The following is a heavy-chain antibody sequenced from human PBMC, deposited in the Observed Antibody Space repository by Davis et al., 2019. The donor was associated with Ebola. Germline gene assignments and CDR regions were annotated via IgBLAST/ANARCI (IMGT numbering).Heavy chain of an antibody. CDR2: INPSGGST. Sequence: ASVKVSCKASGYTFTSYYMHWVRQAPGQGLEWMGIINPSGGSTSYAQKFQGRVTMTRNTSISTAYMELSSLRSEDTAVYYCAKAVAGYYYYGMDVWGQGTTVTVSS. CDR1: GYTFTSYY. J-gene: IGHJ6*02. V-gene: IGHV1-46*01. CDR3: AKAVAGYYYYGMDV. D-gene: IGHD6-19*01.